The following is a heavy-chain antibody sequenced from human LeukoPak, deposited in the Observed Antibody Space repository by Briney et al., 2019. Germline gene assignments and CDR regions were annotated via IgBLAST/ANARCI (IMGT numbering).Heavy chain of an antibody. J-gene: IGHJ6*03. V-gene: IGHV7-4-1*02. CDR2: INTNTGNP. CDR1: GYTFTSYA. Sequence: ASVKVSCKASGYTFTSYAMNWVRQAPGQGLEWMGWINTNTGNPTYAQGFTGRFVFSLDTSVSTAYLQISSLKAEDTAVYYCARDGDSSGWDYYMGVWGKGTTVTVSS. D-gene: IGHD3-22*01. CDR3: ARDGDSSGWDYYMGV.